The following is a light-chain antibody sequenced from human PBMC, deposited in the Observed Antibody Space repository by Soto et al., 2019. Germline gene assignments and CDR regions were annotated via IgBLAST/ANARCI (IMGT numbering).Light chain of an antibody. J-gene: IGLJ2*01. Sequence: QSVLTQPPSVCGSPGQSVTISCTGTSSDVGSYNRVSWYQQPPGTAPKLMIYEVSNRPSGVPDRFSGSKSGNTASLTISGLQAEDEADYYCSSYTSSSTLVFGGGTKVTVL. V-gene: IGLV2-18*02. CDR3: SSYTSSSTLV. CDR2: EVS. CDR1: SSDVGSYNR.